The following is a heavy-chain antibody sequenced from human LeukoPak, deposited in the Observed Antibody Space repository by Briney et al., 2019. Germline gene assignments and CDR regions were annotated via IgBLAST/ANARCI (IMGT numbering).Heavy chain of an antibody. J-gene: IGHJ4*02. CDR3: AREAPGGFWSGYCLDH. Sequence: SQTLSLTCTVSGGSISSGSYYWSWIRQPAGKGLEWIGRIYTSGSTNYNPSLKSRVTISVDTSKNQFSLKLSSVTAADTAVYYCAREAPGGFWSGYCLDHWGQGTLVTVSS. CDR2: IYTSGST. V-gene: IGHV4-61*02. D-gene: IGHD3-3*01. CDR1: GGSISSGSYY.